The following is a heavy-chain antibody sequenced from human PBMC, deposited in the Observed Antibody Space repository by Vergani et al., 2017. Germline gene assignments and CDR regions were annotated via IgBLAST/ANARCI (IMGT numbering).Heavy chain of an antibody. V-gene: IGHV3-9*02. CDR3: AKEFGTSSGGGWFDP. CDR2: ISWNSNSI. CDR1: GFTSAGYA. J-gene: IGHJ5*02. Sequence: EVQLEESGGGLVLPGRSLRLSCVASGFTSAGYAMHWVRQAPGKGLEWVSGISWNSNSIGYADSVKGRFTISRDNAKNSLYLQMNSLRAEDTALYYCAKEFGTSSGGGWFDPWGQGTLVTVSS. D-gene: IGHD6-6*01.